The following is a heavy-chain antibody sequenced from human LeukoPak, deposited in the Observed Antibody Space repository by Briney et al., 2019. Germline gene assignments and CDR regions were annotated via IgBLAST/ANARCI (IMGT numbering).Heavy chain of an antibody. CDR3: ARVLIVVVVAAMVLDY. Sequence: GSLRLSCAASGFTFSSYDMHWVRQATGKGLEWVSAIGTAGDTYYPGSVKGRFTISRENAKNSLYLQMNSLRAGDTAVYYCARVLIVVVVAAMVLDYWGQGTLVTVSS. CDR2: IGTAGDT. D-gene: IGHD2-15*01. V-gene: IGHV3-13*01. J-gene: IGHJ4*02. CDR1: GFTFSSYD.